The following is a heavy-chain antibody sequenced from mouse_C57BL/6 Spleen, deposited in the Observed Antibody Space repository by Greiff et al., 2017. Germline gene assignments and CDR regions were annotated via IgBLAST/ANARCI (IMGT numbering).Heavy chain of an antibody. J-gene: IGHJ2*01. Sequence: QVQLQQPGAELVMPGASVKLSCKASGYTFTSYWMHWVKQRPGQGLEWIGEIDPSDSYTNYNQKFKGKSTLTVDKSSSTAYMQLSSLTSEDSAVYYCARSDYYGSSYLDDWGQGTTLTVSS. CDR1: GYTFTSYW. CDR3: ARSDYYGSSYLDD. V-gene: IGHV1-69*01. CDR2: IDPSDSYT. D-gene: IGHD1-1*01.